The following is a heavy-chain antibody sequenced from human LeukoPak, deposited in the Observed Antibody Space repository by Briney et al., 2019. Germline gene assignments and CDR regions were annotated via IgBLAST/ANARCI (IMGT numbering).Heavy chain of an antibody. CDR2: ISAYNGNT. Sequence: ASVKVSCKASGYTFTSYGISWVRQAPGQGLEWMGWISAYNGNTNYAQKLQGRVTMTTDTSTSTAYMELRSLRSDDTAVYYCARARGLRRDYYYYMDVWGKGTTVTISS. CDR1: GYTFTSYG. CDR3: ARARGLRRDYYYYMDV. J-gene: IGHJ6*03. V-gene: IGHV1-18*01. D-gene: IGHD5-12*01.